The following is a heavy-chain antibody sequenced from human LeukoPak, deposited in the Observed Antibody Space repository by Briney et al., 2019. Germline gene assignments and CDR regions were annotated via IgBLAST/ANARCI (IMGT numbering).Heavy chain of an antibody. D-gene: IGHD5-18*01. Sequence: AASVKVSCKASGYTFTSYYMHWVRQAPGQGLEWMGIINPSGGSTSYAQKFQGRVTMTRDTSTSTVYMELSRLRSDDTAVYYCARPSGYSYKNYYYGMDVWGQGTTVTVSS. CDR2: INPSGGST. V-gene: IGHV1-46*01. CDR1: GYTFTSYY. J-gene: IGHJ6*02. CDR3: ARPSGYSYKNYYYGMDV.